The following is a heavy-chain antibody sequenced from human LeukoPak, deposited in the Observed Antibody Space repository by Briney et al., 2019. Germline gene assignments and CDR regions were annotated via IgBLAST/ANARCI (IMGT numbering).Heavy chain of an antibody. CDR3: AGALGYCSSTSCRVYYYYMDV. D-gene: IGHD2-2*01. CDR1: GFTFDDYG. V-gene: IGHV3-20*04. Sequence: GGSLRLSCAASGFTFDDYGMSWVRQAPGKGLEWVSGINWNGGSTGYADSVKGRFTISRDNAKNSLYLQMNSLRAEDTALYYCAGALGYCSSTSCRVYYYYMDVWGKGTTVTVSS. CDR2: INWNGGST. J-gene: IGHJ6*03.